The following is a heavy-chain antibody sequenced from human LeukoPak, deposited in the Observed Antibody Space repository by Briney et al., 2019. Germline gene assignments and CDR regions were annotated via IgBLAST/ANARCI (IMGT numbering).Heavy chain of an antibody. V-gene: IGHV3-30-3*01. Sequence: GGSLRLSCTASGFTFTTYAMHWVRQAPGKGLEWVAVISYDGSNKYYADSVKGRFPISRDNSKSTLYLQMNSLRAEDTAVYYCAREMQRAGRHNWFDPWGQGTLVTVSS. CDR1: GFTFTTYA. CDR2: ISYDGSNK. D-gene: IGHD6-25*01. CDR3: AREMQRAGRHNWFDP. J-gene: IGHJ5*02.